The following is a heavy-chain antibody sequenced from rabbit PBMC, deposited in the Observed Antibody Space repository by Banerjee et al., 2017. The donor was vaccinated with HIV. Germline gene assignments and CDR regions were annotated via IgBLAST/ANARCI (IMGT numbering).Heavy chain of an antibody. CDR1: GFSFSSSYW. D-gene: IGHD4-1*01. J-gene: IGHJ4*01. CDR2: IYAGSSGNT. V-gene: IGHV1S45*01. Sequence: QEQLEESGGDLVKPEGSLTLTCTASGFSFSSSYWICWVRQAPGKGLEWLACIYAGSSGNTVYATWAKGRFTISKTSWTTVTLQMTSLTAADTATYFCARDLAGVIGWNFNLWGQGTLVT. CDR3: ARDLAGVIGWNFNL.